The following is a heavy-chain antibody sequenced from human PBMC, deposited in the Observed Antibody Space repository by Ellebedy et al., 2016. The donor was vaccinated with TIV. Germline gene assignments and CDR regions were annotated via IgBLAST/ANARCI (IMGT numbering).Heavy chain of an antibody. CDR1: GFTFSDYA. V-gene: IGHV3-30-3*01. CDR2: ISVDGSKE. CDR3: AREENSGWDWVGKY. Sequence: GGSLRLXXAASGFTFSDYAMHWVRQAPGKGLEWVTLISVDGSKECYADSVKGRFTVSRDNSKNTLYLQMNSLRTEDTAVYYCAREENSGWDWVGKYWGQGALVTVSS. D-gene: IGHD3-22*01. J-gene: IGHJ4*02.